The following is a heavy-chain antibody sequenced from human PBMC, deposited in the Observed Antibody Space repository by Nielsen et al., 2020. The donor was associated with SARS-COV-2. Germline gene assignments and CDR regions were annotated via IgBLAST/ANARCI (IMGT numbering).Heavy chain of an antibody. D-gene: IGHD3-10*01. J-gene: IGHJ4*02. CDR3: ATAITMVRGVIRKAIDY. CDR2: ISYDGSNK. Sequence: GESLKISCAASGFTFSSYGMHWVRQAPGKGLEWVAVISYDGSNKYYADSVKGRFTISRDNSKNTLYLQMNSLRAEDTAVYYCATAITMVRGVIRKAIDYWGQGTLVTVSS. CDR1: GFTFSSYG. V-gene: IGHV3-30*03.